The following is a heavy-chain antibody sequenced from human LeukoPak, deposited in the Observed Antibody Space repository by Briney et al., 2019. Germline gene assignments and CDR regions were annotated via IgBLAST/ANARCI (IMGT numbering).Heavy chain of an antibody. CDR3: RAKFPMTGSFDI. J-gene: IGHJ3*02. CDR2: IIPIFGTA. V-gene: IGHV1-69*13. D-gene: IGHD1-26*01. Sequence: VMVSCRASGGTFSSCSISGVLQAPGQRLEWMGGIIPIFGTANYAQTFQGRVTVTTDESTSTAYMELGSMASENTVYYYRAKFPMTGSFDIWGQRTVVTVSS. CDR1: GGTFSSCS.